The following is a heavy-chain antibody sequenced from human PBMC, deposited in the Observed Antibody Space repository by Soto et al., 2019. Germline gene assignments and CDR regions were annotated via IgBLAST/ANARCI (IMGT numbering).Heavy chain of an antibody. Sequence: GSLRLSCAASGFTLGRYGMSWVRQAPGKGLEWVSAVSPNGQGIYYADSVRGRFTISRDFSKNTVFLHMDSLRAEDTAVYYCAKDRDYPRDYFHYWGQGTLVTVSS. J-gene: IGHJ4*02. CDR1: GFTLGRYG. CDR3: AKDRDYPRDYFHY. V-gene: IGHV3-23*01. D-gene: IGHD3-10*01. CDR2: VSPNGQGI.